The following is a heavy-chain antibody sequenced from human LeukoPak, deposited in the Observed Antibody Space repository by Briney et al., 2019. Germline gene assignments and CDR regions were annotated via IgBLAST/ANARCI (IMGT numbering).Heavy chain of an antibody. CDR2: IYYSGST. D-gene: IGHD2-15*01. CDR1: GGSISSYY. V-gene: IGHV4-59*01. CDR3: ARLLGAFDI. Sequence: PSETLSLTCTVSGGSISSYYWSWIRQPPGKGLEWIGYIYYSGSTKYNPSLKSRVTISVDTSKNQFSLKLSSVTAADTAVYYCARLLGAFDIWGQGTMDTVSS. J-gene: IGHJ3*02.